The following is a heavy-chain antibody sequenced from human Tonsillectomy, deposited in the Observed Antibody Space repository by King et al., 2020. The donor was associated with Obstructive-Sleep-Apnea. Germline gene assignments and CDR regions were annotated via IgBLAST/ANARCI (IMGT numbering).Heavy chain of an antibody. D-gene: IGHD2-15*01. V-gene: IGHV4-30-4*01. CDR3: ARASWSKISHDY. CDR2: IYYSGSS. CDR1: GGSISSGVYY. J-gene: IGHJ4*02. Sequence: QLQESGPGLVKPSQTLSLTCTVSGGSISSGVYYWSWIRQPPGKCLEWIWYIYYSGSSYYNPSLKSRVTISVDTSKKQFSLKLSFVTAADTAVYYCARASWSKISHDYWGQGTLVTVSS.